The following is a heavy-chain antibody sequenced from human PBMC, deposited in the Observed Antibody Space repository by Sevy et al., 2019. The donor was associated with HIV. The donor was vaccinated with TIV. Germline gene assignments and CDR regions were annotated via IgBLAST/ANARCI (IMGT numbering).Heavy chain of an antibody. CDR2: IFSRGNI. D-gene: IGHD4-4*01. Sequence: SETLSLTCTVSGDLIDAYYWTWIRQPPGKGLEWIGYIFSRGNINYNPSLKGRLTLSLDPSKFQFSLKLTSMTAADTAMYYWARSRDSGFYSALGLWGQGTMVTVSS. J-gene: IGHJ3*01. V-gene: IGHV4-59*01. CDR1: GDLIDAYY. CDR3: ARSRDSGFYSALGL.